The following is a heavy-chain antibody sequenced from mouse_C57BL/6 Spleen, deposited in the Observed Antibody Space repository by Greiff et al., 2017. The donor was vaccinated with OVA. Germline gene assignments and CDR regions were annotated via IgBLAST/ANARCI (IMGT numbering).Heavy chain of an antibody. Sequence: EVMLVESGGGLVKPGGSLKLSCAASGFTFSDYGMHWVRQAPEKGLEWVAYISSGSSTIYYADTVKGRFTISRDNAKNTLFLQMTSLRSEDTAMYYCARWLGAYWGQGTLVTVSA. J-gene: IGHJ3*01. CDR1: GFTFSDYG. D-gene: IGHD2-2*01. CDR3: ARWLGAY. V-gene: IGHV5-17*01. CDR2: ISSGSSTI.